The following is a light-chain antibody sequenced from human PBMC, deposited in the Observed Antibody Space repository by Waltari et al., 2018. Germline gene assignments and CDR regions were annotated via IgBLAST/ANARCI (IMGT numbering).Light chain of an antibody. CDR2: GAS. CDR3: QQYGGSPTYT. Sequence: ESVLTQSPGTLSLSPGERATLSCRASQSVNSNYLAWYQQRPGQAPRLLFFGASSRATGVPDRFSGSVSGTDFTLTISRLEPEDFAVYFCQQYGGSPTYTFGQGTKLEIK. J-gene: IGKJ2*01. CDR1: QSVNSNY. V-gene: IGKV3-20*01.